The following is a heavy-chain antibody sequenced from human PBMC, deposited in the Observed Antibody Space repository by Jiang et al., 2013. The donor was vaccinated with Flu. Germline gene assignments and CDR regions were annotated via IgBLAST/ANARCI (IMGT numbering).Heavy chain of an antibody. Sequence: SCAASGFTFSSYAMHWVRQAPGKGLEWVAVISYDGSNKYYADSVKGRFTISRDNSKNTLYLQMNSLRAEDTAVYYCARASFIYRPSLEWLSLDYWGQGTLVTVSS. CDR2: ISYDGSNK. V-gene: IGHV3-30*04. D-gene: IGHD3-3*01. J-gene: IGHJ4*02. CDR1: GFTFSSYA. CDR3: ARASFIYRPSLEWLSLDY.